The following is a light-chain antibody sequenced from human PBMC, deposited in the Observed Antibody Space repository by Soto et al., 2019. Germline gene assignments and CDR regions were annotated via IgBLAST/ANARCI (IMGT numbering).Light chain of an antibody. CDR2: DVS. V-gene: IGLV2-8*01. J-gene: IGLJ2*01. Sequence: QSALTQPPSASGSPGPSVTISCTGTSSDVGGYNYVSWYQQHPGKAPKLKIYDVSQRPSRVPDRFSGSKSGNTASLTISGLQAEDEADYYCSSSAASNNYVVFGGGTKLTVL. CDR1: SSDVGGYNY. CDR3: SSSAASNNYVV.